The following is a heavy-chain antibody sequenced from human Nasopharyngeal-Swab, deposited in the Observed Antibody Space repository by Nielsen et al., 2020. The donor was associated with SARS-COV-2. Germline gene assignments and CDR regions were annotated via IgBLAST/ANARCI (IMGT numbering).Heavy chain of an antibody. CDR2: ISAYNGNT. CDR3: ARRGPLLWFGELGHAFDI. Sequence: ASVKVSCKASGYTFTSYGISWVRQAPGQGLEWMGWISAYNGNTNYAQKLQGRVTMTTDTSTSTAYMELRSLRSDDTAVYYCARRGPLLWFGELGHAFDIWGQGTMVTVSS. J-gene: IGHJ3*02. V-gene: IGHV1-18*01. CDR1: GYTFTSYG. D-gene: IGHD3-10*01.